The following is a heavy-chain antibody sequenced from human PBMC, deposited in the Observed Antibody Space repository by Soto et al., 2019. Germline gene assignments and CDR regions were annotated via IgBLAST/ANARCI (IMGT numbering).Heavy chain of an antibody. Sequence: QVQLVQSGAEVKKPGASVKVSCKASGYTFTGYYMHWVRQAPGQGLEWMGWINPNSGGTNYAQKFQGWVTMTRDTSISTAYMELSRLRSDDTAVYYCARDTGSYGDYGAFDIWGQGTMVTVSS. J-gene: IGHJ3*02. V-gene: IGHV1-2*04. CDR1: GYTFTGYY. CDR2: INPNSGGT. D-gene: IGHD4-17*01. CDR3: ARDTGSYGDYGAFDI.